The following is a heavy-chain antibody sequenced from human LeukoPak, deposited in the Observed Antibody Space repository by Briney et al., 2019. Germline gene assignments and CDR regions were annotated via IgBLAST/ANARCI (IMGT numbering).Heavy chain of an antibody. V-gene: IGHV3-48*03. D-gene: IGHD3-22*01. J-gene: IGHJ3*02. CDR2: ISSSGSTI. CDR3: ARGIVAPMQGAFDI. CDR1: GFTFSSYE. Sequence: GGSLRLSCAASGFTFSSYEMNWVRQAPGKGLEWVSYISSSGSTIYYADSVKGRFTISRDNAKNSLYLQMNSLRAEDTAVYYCARGIVAPMQGAFDIWGQGTMVTVSS.